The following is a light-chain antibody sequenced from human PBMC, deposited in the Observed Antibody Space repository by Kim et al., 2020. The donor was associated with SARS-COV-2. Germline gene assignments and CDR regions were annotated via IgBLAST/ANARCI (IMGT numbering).Light chain of an antibody. Sequence: QSALTQPRSVSGSPGQSVTISCTGTSSDVGVYNYVSWYQQHPGKAPKLMIYDVSKRPSGVPDRFSGSKSGNTASLTISGLQAEDEVDYYCCSYAGSYTNYVFGTGTKVTVL. J-gene: IGLJ1*01. CDR2: DVS. CDR1: SSDVGVYNY. CDR3: CSYAGSYTNYV. V-gene: IGLV2-11*01.